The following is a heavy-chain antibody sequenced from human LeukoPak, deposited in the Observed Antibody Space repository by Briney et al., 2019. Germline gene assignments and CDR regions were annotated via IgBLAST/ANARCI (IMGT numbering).Heavy chain of an antibody. CDR1: GFTFSSYG. CDR2: IYSGGST. Sequence: GGSLRLSCAASGFTFSSYGMSWVRQAPGKGLEWVSVIYSGGSTYYADSVKGRFTISRDNSKNTLYLQMNSLRAEDTAVYYCARGGGNILTGYSFDYWGQGTLVTVSS. D-gene: IGHD3-9*01. V-gene: IGHV3-53*01. CDR3: ARGGGNILTGYSFDY. J-gene: IGHJ4*02.